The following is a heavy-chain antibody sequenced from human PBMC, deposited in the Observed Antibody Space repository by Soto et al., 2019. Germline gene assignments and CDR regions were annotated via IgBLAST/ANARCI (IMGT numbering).Heavy chain of an antibody. D-gene: IGHD1-26*01. V-gene: IGHV3-23*01. Sequence: GGSLRLSCAASGFASDTYDMSWVRQAPGKGLEWVSGINGRGDRTFVADSVKGRFSISRDISTDTVYLQMSSLKPEDTAVYYCAKEGWGGSYEPYFDFWGQGTVVTVFS. CDR1: GFASDTYD. CDR3: AKEGWGGSYEPYFDF. CDR2: INGRGDRT. J-gene: IGHJ4*02.